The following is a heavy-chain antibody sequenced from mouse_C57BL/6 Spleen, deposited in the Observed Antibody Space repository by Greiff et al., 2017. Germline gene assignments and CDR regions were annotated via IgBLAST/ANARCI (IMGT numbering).Heavy chain of an antibody. CDR2: IWSGGST. V-gene: IGHV2-2*01. CDR1: GFPLTSYG. CDR3: SRDEEGRRYFDY. D-gene: IGHD3-3*01. Sequence: VQGVESGPGLVQPSQSLSITCTVSGFPLTSYGVHWVRQSPGKGLEWLGVIWSGGSTDYNAAFLSKLSISKDNSKSQVFFKMNSLQADDTAIYYCSRDEEGRRYFDYWGQGATHTVSS. J-gene: IGHJ2*01.